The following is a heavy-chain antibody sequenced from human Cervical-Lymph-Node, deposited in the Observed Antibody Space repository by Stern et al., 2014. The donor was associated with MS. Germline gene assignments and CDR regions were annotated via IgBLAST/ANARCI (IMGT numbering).Heavy chain of an antibody. CDR2: ISSSSSYI. Sequence: EVQLVESGGGPVKPGGSLRLSCAASGFTFASYSLTWVRQAPGKGLEWVSSISSSSSYINYGDSVKGRFTVSRDNSKNSLYLKMDSLRADDTAVYFCARSPNGGYYSNWFDTWGQGTLVIVSS. CDR3: ARSPNGGYYSNWFDT. J-gene: IGHJ5*02. CDR1: GFTFASYS. D-gene: IGHD3-22*01. V-gene: IGHV3-21*02.